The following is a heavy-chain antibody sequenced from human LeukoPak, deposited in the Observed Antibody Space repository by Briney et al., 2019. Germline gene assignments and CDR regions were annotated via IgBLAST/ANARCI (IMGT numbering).Heavy chain of an antibody. D-gene: IGHD6-13*01. CDR1: GFIVRNYY. CDR2: IYSGGST. V-gene: IGHV3-53*01. J-gene: IGHJ4*02. Sequence: PGGSLRLSCAASGFIVRNYYLSWVRQAPGKGLEWVSVIYSGGSTYYADSVEGRFTISRDNSKNTLYLQMNRLRAEDTAVYYCAKRHSSTWYFNWGQGTLVTVSS. CDR3: AKRHSSTWYFN.